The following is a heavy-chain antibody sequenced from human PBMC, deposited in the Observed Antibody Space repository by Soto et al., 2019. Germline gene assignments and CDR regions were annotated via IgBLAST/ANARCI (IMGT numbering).Heavy chain of an antibody. J-gene: IGHJ6*03. D-gene: IGHD2-15*01. CDR3: ARDIVVVVAATNYYYYMDV. V-gene: IGHV6-1*01. CDR1: GDSVSSNSAA. CDR2: TYYRSKWYN. Sequence: SQTLSLTCAISGDSVSSNSAAWNWIRQSPSRGLEWLGRTYYRSKWYNDYAVSVKSRITINPDTSKNQFSLQLNSVTPEDTAVYYCARDIVVVVAATNYYYYMDVWGKGTTVTVSS.